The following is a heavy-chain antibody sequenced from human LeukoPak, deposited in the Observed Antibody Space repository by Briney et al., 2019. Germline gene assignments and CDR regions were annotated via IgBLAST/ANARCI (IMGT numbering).Heavy chain of an antibody. J-gene: IGHJ4*02. CDR1: GFTFSSYA. V-gene: IGHV3-23*01. CDR2: ISGSGGST. Sequence: GGSLRLSCAASGFTFSSYAMSWVRQAPGKGLEWVSAISGSGGSTYYADSVKGRFTISRDNSKNTLYLQMNSLRAEDTAVYYCASRVSGVVSIDYWGQGTLVTVSS. D-gene: IGHD3-3*01. CDR3: ASRVSGVVSIDY.